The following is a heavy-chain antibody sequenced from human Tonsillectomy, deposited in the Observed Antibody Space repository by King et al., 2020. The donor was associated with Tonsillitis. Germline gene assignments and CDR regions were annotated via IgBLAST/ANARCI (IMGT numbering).Heavy chain of an antibody. D-gene: IGHD6-19*01. J-gene: IGHJ6*02. V-gene: IGHV5-51*01. CDR1: GYSFTTHW. Sequence: VRLVESGAEVKKPGESLKISCKGSGYSFTTHWIGWVRQMPGKGLEWMGIIYPGDSESRYSPSFQGQVTISADKSISTAYLQWSSLKASDTAMYYCARHAEDSSGWYGMDVWGQGTTVTVFS. CDR2: IYPGDSES. CDR3: ARHAEDSSGWYGMDV.